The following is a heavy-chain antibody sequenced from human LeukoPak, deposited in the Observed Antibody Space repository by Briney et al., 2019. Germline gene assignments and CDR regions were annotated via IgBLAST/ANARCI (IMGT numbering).Heavy chain of an antibody. CDR3: AIKSSGWYRKWFDP. CDR1: GGSIRNYY. Sequence: SETLSLTCTVSGGSIRNYYWSWIRQPPGKGLEWIGEINHSGSTNYNPSLKSRVTISVDTSKNQFSLKLSSVTAADTAVYYCAIKSSGWYRKWFDPWGQGTLVTVSS. CDR2: INHSGST. V-gene: IGHV4-34*01. D-gene: IGHD6-19*01. J-gene: IGHJ5*02.